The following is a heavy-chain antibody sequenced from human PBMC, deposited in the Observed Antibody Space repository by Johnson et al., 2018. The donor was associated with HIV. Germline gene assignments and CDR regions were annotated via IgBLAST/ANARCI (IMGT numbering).Heavy chain of an antibody. V-gene: IGHV3-23*04. D-gene: IGHD2-2*01. CDR2: ISGSGGST. Sequence: VQLVESGGGLVQPGGSLRLSCAVSGFTFSDYAMSWVRQDPGKGLEWVSGISGSGGSTYYADSVKGRFTISRDNSKSTLYLQMNSLRAEDTAVYYCAKDRRCSSTGCYDAFDIWGQGTMVTVSS. CDR1: GFTFSDYA. CDR3: AKDRRCSSTGCYDAFDI. J-gene: IGHJ3*02.